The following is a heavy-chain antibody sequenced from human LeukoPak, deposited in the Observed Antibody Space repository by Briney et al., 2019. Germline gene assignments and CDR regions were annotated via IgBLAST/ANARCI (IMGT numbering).Heavy chain of an antibody. J-gene: IGHJ5*02. Sequence: NSSETLSLTCAVYGGSFSGYYWTWIRQPPGKGLEWIGEINHSGSTNNNPSLKSRVTISVDTSKNQFSLKLSSVTAADTAVYYCARGYCSSTSCYQDNWFDPWGQGTLVTVSS. CDR1: GGSFSGYY. V-gene: IGHV4-34*01. CDR3: ARGYCSSTSCYQDNWFDP. CDR2: INHSGST. D-gene: IGHD2-2*01.